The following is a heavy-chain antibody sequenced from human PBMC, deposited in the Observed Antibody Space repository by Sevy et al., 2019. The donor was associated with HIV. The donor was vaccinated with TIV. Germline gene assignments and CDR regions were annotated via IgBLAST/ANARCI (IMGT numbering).Heavy chain of an antibody. Sequence: SETLSLTCTVSGGSISSYYWSWIRQPPGKGLEWIGYIYYSGSTNYNPPLKSRVTISVDTSKNQFSLKLSSVTAADTAVYYCARVGRRGMATIMYYFDYWGQGTLVTVSS. V-gene: IGHV4-59*01. D-gene: IGHD5-12*01. CDR3: ARVGRRGMATIMYYFDY. CDR1: GGSISSYY. J-gene: IGHJ4*02. CDR2: IYYSGST.